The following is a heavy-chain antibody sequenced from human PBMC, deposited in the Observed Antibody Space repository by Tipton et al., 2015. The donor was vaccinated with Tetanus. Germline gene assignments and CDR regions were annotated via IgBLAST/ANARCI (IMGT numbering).Heavy chain of an antibody. Sequence: TLSLTCAVYGGSFSGYYWSWIRQPPGKGLEWSGEINHSGSTNYNPSLKSRVTISVDTSKNRFSLKLSSVTAADTAVYYCARVKSWGHWLDPWGQGTLVTVSS. CDR1: GGSFSGYY. CDR2: INHSGST. CDR3: ARVKSWGHWLDP. D-gene: IGHD7-27*01. V-gene: IGHV4-34*01. J-gene: IGHJ5*02.